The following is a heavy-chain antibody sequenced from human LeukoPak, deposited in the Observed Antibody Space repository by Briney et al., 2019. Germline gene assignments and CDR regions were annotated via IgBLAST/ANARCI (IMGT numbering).Heavy chain of an antibody. CDR2: IYYSGST. V-gene: IGHV4-31*03. D-gene: IGHD3-16*01. J-gene: IGHJ4*02. Sequence: SQTLSLTCTVSGGSISSGGYYWIWIRQHPGKGLEWIGYIYYSGSTYYNPSLKGRVTISVDTPKNQFSLKLSSVTAADTAVYYCARASNYDYVWGSSNWRQGTLVTVSS. CDR1: GGSISSGGYY. CDR3: ARASNYDYVWGSSN.